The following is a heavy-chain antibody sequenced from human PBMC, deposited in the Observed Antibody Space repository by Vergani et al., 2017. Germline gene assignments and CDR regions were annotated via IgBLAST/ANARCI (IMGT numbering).Heavy chain of an antibody. J-gene: IGHJ4*02. CDR2: ISWNSVDI. D-gene: IGHD4/OR15-4a*01. V-gene: IGHV3-9*03. Sequence: EVQVVESGGGLVQPGRSLRLSCAASGFTFENYAMHWVRQAPGKGLEWVSGISWNSVDIGYADSVKGRFTISRDNAKNSLYLQMDSLRREDMALYYCAKDRGSYGGYVDYWGQGTLVTVSS. CDR3: AKDRGSYGGYVDY. CDR1: GFTFENYA.